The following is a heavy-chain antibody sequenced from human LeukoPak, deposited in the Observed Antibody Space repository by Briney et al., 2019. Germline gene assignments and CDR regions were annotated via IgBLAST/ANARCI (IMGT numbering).Heavy chain of an antibody. CDR3: ARGLVPAAAEFDY. D-gene: IGHD2-2*01. V-gene: IGHV4-30-2*01. CDR2: IYHSGST. Sequence: SETLSLTCAVSGGSISCGGYSWSWIRQPPGKGLEWIGYIYHSGSTYYNPSLKSRVTISVDRSKNQFSLKLSSVTAADTAVYYCARGLVPAAAEFDYWGQGTLVTVSS. CDR1: GGSISCGGYS. J-gene: IGHJ4*02.